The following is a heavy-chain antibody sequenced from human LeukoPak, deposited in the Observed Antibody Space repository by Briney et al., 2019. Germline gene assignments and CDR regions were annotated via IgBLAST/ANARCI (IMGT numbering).Heavy chain of an antibody. Sequence: GGSLRLSCAASGFTFSGYWMHWVRQAPGKGLVWVSRINSDGSSTSYADSVKGRFAISRDNAKNTLYLQMNSLRAEDTAVYYCAREGVAVAADYWGQGTLVTVSS. D-gene: IGHD6-19*01. CDR1: GFTFSGYW. V-gene: IGHV3-74*01. CDR2: INSDGSST. CDR3: AREGVAVAADY. J-gene: IGHJ4*02.